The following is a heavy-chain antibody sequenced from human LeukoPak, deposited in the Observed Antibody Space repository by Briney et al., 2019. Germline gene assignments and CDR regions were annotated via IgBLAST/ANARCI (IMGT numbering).Heavy chain of an antibody. J-gene: IGHJ4*02. Sequence: GGSLRLSCAASGFTFSSYGMHWVRQAPGKGLEWVAVISYDGSNKYYADSVKGRFTISRDNAKNSLYLQMNSLRAEDTAVYYCARHTIWFGDDYWGQGTLVTVSS. V-gene: IGHV3-30*03. D-gene: IGHD3-10*01. CDR3: ARHTIWFGDDY. CDR2: ISYDGSNK. CDR1: GFTFSSYG.